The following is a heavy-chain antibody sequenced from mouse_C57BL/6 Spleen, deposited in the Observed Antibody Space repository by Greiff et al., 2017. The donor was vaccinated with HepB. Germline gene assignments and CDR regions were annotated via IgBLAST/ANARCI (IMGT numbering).Heavy chain of an antibody. Sequence: EVQLQQSGPELVKPGASVKMSCKASGYTFTDYNMHWVKQSHGKSLEWIGYINPNNGGTSYNQKFKGKATLTVNKSSSTAYMELRSLTSEDSAVYYCASPPGEAWFAYWGQGTLVTVSA. CDR1: GYTFTDYN. CDR3: ASPPGEAWFAY. J-gene: IGHJ3*01. V-gene: IGHV1-22*01. CDR2: INPNNGGT.